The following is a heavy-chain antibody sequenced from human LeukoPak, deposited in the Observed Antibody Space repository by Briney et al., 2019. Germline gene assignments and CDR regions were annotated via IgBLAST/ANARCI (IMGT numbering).Heavy chain of an antibody. CDR2: IGGSGETT. CDR1: GFTFSTYG. Sequence: GSLRLSCAASGFTFSTYGMSWVRQAPGEGLEWGAIIGGSGETTIYGDSVKGRPTISRDNSKNTVYLQMNSLRAEDTAVYYCAKDRREGGCYHYGMDVWGQGTTVTVSS. V-gene: IGHV3-23*01. CDR3: AKDRREGGCYHYGMDV. J-gene: IGHJ6*02. D-gene: IGHD3-16*01.